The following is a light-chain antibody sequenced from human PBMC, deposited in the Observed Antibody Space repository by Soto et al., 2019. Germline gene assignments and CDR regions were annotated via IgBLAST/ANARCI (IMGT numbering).Light chain of an antibody. J-gene: IGKJ4*01. CDR1: QTILYSSNKRSS. Sequence: DIVMTQSPDSLAVSLGERATINCKSSQTILYSSNKRSSLTWYQQKPGQPPKLLIYWASTRASGVPDRFSGSGSGTDFSLTISGVQAEDVAVYYCQQYYGIPLTFGGGAKVEIK. CDR3: QQYYGIPLT. V-gene: IGKV4-1*01. CDR2: WAS.